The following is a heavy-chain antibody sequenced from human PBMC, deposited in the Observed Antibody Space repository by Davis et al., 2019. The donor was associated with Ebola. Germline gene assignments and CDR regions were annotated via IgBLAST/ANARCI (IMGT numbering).Heavy chain of an antibody. D-gene: IGHD3-3*01. CDR2: INHSGRT. V-gene: IGHV4-34*01. Sequence: SETLSLTCAVYGGSFSGYYWSWIRQPPGKGLEWIGEINHSGRTNYNPSLKSRVTISVDTSKNQFSLKLSSVTAADTAVYYCARGPTWIGFDYWGQGTLVTVSS. CDR3: ARGPTWIGFDY. CDR1: GGSFSGYY. J-gene: IGHJ4*02.